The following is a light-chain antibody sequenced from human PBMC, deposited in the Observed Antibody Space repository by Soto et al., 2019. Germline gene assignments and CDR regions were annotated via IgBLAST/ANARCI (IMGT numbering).Light chain of an antibody. CDR2: YNN. J-gene: IGLJ2*01. V-gene: IGLV1-51*01. CDR1: SSNIGNNY. CDR3: GTWDSSPIGGI. Sequence: QSVLTQPPSVSAAPGQKVTISCSGSSSNIGNNYVFCYRQLPGTAPTLLIYYNNKRPSGIPARFSGSKSGTSATLDITGLHTGEEDDYYCGTWDSSPIGGIFGGGTQLTVL.